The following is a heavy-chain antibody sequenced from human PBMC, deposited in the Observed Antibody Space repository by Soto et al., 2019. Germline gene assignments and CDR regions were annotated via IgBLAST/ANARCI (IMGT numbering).Heavy chain of an antibody. V-gene: IGHV3-23*01. CDR2: ISGSGGST. J-gene: IGHJ4*02. CDR3: AKGDPHYYDSSGYYSYFDY. Sequence: GGSLRLSCAASGFTFSSYAMSWVRQAPGKGLEWVSAISGSGGSTYYADSVKGRFTISRDNSKNTLYLQMNSLRAEDTAVYYCAKGDPHYYDSSGYYSYFDYWGQGTLVTVSS. CDR1: GFTFSSYA. D-gene: IGHD3-22*01.